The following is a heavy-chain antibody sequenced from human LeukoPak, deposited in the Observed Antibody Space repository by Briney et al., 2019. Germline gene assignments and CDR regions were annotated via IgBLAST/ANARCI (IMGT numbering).Heavy chain of an antibody. Sequence: SETLSLTCTVSGGSTSSSSYYWGWIRQPPGKGLEWIGSIYYSGSTYYNPSLKSRVTISVDTSKNQFSLKLSSVTAADTAVYYCARLVVVAATGYYYYYYMDVWGKGTTVTISS. V-gene: IGHV4-39*01. D-gene: IGHD2-15*01. CDR3: ARLVVVAATGYYYYYYMDV. CDR1: GGSTSSSSYY. J-gene: IGHJ6*03. CDR2: IYYSGST.